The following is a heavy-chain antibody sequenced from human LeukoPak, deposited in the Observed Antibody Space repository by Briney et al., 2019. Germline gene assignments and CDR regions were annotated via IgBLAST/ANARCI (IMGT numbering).Heavy chain of an antibody. CDR2: IRYDGSNK. CDR1: RFTFSNYG. D-gene: IGHD3-3*01. J-gene: IGHJ3*02. CDR3: AKDIGVRDPYDAFDI. Sequence: GGSLRLSCEASRFTFSNYGMHWVRQAPGKGLEWVAFIRYDGSNKNYADSVKGRFTISRDNSKNTLYVQMNSLRAGDTAIYYCAKDIGVRDPYDAFDIWGQGTVVTVSS. V-gene: IGHV3-30*02.